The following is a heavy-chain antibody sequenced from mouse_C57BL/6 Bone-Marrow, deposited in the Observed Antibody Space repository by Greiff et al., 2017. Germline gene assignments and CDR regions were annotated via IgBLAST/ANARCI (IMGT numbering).Heavy chain of an antibody. J-gene: IGHJ2*01. V-gene: IGHV5-6*02. CDR2: ISSGGSYT. CDR1: GFTFSSYG. Sequence: DVMLVESGGDLVKPGGSLKLSCAASGFTFSSYGMSWVRQTPEQRLEWVATISSGGSYTNYPHRVKVRFTISRYNAKNTLYMQMSSLKSENTAMYYCARHYYYGSNDYWGQGTTLTGSS. D-gene: IGHD1-1*01. CDR3: ARHYYYGSNDY.